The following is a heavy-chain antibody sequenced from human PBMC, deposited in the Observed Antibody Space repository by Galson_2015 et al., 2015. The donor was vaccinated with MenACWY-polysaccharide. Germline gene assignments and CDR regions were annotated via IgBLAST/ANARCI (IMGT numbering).Heavy chain of an antibody. CDR2: MNPNSGNT. V-gene: IGHV1-8*01. D-gene: IGHD3-22*01. CDR1: GYTFTSYD. CDR3: ARVGKYYYQMSVYLNWFDP. J-gene: IGHJ5*02. Sequence: QSGAEVTKPGASVTVSCKASGYTFTSYDINWVRQATGQGLEWMGWMNPNSGNTGYAQKFQGRVTMTRNTSISIAYMGLSSLRSEDPAVYYCARVGKYYYQMSVYLNWFDPWAQGSLVPVSS.